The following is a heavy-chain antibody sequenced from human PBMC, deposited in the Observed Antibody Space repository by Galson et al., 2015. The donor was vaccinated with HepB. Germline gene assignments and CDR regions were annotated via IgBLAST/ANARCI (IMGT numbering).Heavy chain of an antibody. CDR3: VRGYVVAPVVLETHGIDV. D-gene: IGHD5-24*01. J-gene: IGHJ6*02. CDR1: GYTFSTFD. V-gene: IGHV1-8*01. CDR2: MNPNSGNT. Sequence: SVKVSCKASGYTFSTFDIHWVRQATGQGLEWVGWMNPNSGNTKYAHKFQGRVSMTRNSSISTAYLELGSLRSEDTAFYYCVRGYVVAPVVLETHGIDVWCQGTTITVSS.